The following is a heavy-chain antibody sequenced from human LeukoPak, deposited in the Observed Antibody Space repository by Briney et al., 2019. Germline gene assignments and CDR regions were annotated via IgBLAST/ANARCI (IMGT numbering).Heavy chain of an antibody. V-gene: IGHV3-74*01. D-gene: IGHD3-3*01. CDR1: GFTFSSYW. CDR3: ARAGSDYDFWSGYYYYMDV. Sequence: QPGGSLRLSCAASGFTFSSYWMYWVRQAPGKGLVWVSRIKTDGSSISYADSVKGRFTISRDNAKNTLYLQMNSLRAEDTAVYYCARAGSDYDFWSGYYYYMDVWGKGTTVTVSS. J-gene: IGHJ6*03. CDR2: IKTDGSSI.